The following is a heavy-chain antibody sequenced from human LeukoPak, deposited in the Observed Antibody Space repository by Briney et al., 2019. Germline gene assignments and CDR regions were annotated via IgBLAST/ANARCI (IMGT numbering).Heavy chain of an antibody. CDR2: INTDGSST. V-gene: IGHV3-74*01. Sequence: GGSLRLSCAASGFTFSSYWMHWVRQAPGKGLVWVSRINTDGSSTSYADSVKGRFTISRDNAKNTLYLQMNSLRAEDTAVYYCARGPIFGGYYYVDVWGKGTTVTVSS. CDR1: GFTFSSYW. J-gene: IGHJ6*03. D-gene: IGHD3-16*01. CDR3: ARGPIFGGYYYVDV.